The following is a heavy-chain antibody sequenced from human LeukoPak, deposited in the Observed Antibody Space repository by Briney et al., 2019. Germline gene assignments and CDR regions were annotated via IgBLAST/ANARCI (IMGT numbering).Heavy chain of an antibody. J-gene: IGHJ3*02. D-gene: IGHD6-19*01. V-gene: IGHV3-30*02. CDR3: AKDRLSSSGWGGAFDI. Sequence: PGGSLRLSCAASGFTFSSYSMNWVRQAPGKGLEWVAFIRYDGSNKYYADSVKGRFTISRDNSKNTLYLQMNSLRAEDTAVYYCAKDRLSSSGWGGAFDIWGQGTMVTVSS. CDR1: GFTFSSYS. CDR2: IRYDGSNK.